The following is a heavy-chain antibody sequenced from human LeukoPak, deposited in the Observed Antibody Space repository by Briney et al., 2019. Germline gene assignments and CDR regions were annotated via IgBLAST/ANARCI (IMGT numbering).Heavy chain of an antibody. Sequence: GGSLRLSCAASEFTFSNYNMNWVRQAPGRGLEWVSSISSSSSYMYYADSVEGRFTISRDNSENRLYLQINGLRAEDTAVYYCTRGHGGMDVWGQGTTVTVSS. CDR2: ISSSSSYM. CDR3: TRGHGGMDV. V-gene: IGHV3-21*01. J-gene: IGHJ6*02. CDR1: EFTFSNYN.